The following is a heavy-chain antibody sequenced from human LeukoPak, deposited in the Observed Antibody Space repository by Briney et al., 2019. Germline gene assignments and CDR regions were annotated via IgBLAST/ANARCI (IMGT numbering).Heavy chain of an antibody. CDR3: AKGQGQYSPLRNYGMDV. J-gene: IGHJ6*02. V-gene: IGHV3-30*18. CDR2: IAYDTSNK. Sequence: PGRSLRLSCAASRFTFSTYGMNWVRQAPGKGLEWVAAIAYDTSNKYYAESVKGRFTISRDNSKNTLYLLMNSLRPEDTAVYYCAKGQGQYSPLRNYGMDVWGQGTTVTVSS. CDR1: RFTFSTYG. D-gene: IGHD2-21*01.